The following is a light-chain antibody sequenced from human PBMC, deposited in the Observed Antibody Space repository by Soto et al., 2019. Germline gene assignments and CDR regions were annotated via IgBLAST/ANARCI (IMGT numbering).Light chain of an antibody. CDR3: QQYNGYWT. CDR1: QSISGS. Sequence: DIQMTQSPSTPSASVGDRVTITCRASQSISGSLAWYQQKPGKAPKLLIYEASNLKSGVPSRFSGSGSGTEYTLTISSLQPDDSASYYCQQYNGYWTFDQGTRVEIK. J-gene: IGKJ1*01. CDR2: EAS. V-gene: IGKV1-5*03.